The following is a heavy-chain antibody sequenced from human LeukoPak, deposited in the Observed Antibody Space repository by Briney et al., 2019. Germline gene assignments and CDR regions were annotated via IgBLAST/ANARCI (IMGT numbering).Heavy chain of an antibody. J-gene: IGHJ4*02. CDR3: ARVAGDLMYYFDY. Sequence: SETLSLTCAVYGGSFSGYYWSWIRQPPGKGLEWIGEINHSGSTNYNPSLKSRVTISVDTSKNQFSLKLSSVTAADTAVYYCARVAGDLMYYFDYWGQGTLVTVSS. CDR1: GGSFSGYY. V-gene: IGHV4-34*01. D-gene: IGHD3-10*01. CDR2: INHSGST.